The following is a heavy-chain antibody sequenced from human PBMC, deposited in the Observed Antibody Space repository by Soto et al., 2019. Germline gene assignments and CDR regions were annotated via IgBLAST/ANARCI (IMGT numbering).Heavy chain of an antibody. CDR2: ISGSGGRT. J-gene: IGHJ5*02. CDR3: ASYRRREGNWFDP. D-gene: IGHD3-16*02. CDR1: GFTFRSYA. Sequence: VGSRRLSCAASGFTFRSYAMIWVRQAPGKGLEWVSAISGSGGRTYYADSVKGRFTISRDNSKNTLYLKMTSLRAEDTAVYYCASYRRREGNWFDPWGQGTLVTVSS. V-gene: IGHV3-23*01.